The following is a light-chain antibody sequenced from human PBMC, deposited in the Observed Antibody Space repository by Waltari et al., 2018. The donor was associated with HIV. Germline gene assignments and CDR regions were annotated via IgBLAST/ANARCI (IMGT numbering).Light chain of an antibody. J-gene: IGLJ1*01. CDR2: DDR. CDR1: DIGSQS. CDR3: QVWHRDSEHYV. V-gene: IGLV3-21*02. Sequence: SYVLTQPPSVPVAPGQKARLTCGGHDIGSQSVQWYQQKPGQAPVLVVYDDRDRPSGIPERFSGSNFGSTATLTISRVEAGDEADYYCQVWHRDSEHYVFGTGTKVTVL.